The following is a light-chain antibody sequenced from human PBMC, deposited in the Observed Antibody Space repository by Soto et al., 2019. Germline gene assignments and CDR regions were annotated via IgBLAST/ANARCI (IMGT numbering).Light chain of an antibody. CDR2: GAS. J-gene: IGKJ1*01. CDR3: HQYGSSPRT. CDR1: QSVSSN. Sequence: EIVLKQSPGTLSLSPGERATLSCRASQSVSSNLAWYQQKPGQAPRLLIYGASSRATGIPDRFSGSGSGTDFTLTISRLEPEDFAVYYCHQYGSSPRTFGQGTKVDI. V-gene: IGKV3-20*01.